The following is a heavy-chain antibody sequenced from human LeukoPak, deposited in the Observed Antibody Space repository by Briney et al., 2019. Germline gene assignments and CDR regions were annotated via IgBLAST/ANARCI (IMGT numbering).Heavy chain of an antibody. CDR3: AREFGYYDSSGYYYGYFDY. V-gene: IGHV1-18*04. CDR1: GYTFTGYY. CDR2: ISAYNGNT. Sequence: ASVKVSCKASGYTFTGYYMHWVRQAPGQGLEWMGWISAYNGNTNYAQKLQGRVTMTTDTSTSTAYMELRSLRSDDTAVYYCAREFGYYDSSGYYYGYFDYWGQGTLVTVSS. J-gene: IGHJ4*02. D-gene: IGHD3-22*01.